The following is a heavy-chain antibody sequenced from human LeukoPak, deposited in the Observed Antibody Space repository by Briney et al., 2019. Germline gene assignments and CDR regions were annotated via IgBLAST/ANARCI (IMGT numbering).Heavy chain of an antibody. D-gene: IGHD2-15*01. CDR2: INTNTGNT. CDR3: ARDRPEIVVVAATRYYYGMDV. CDR1: GYTFTSYG. V-gene: IGHV1-18*01. Sequence: ASVKVSCEASGYTFTSYGINWVRQAPGQGLEWMGWINTNTGNTKYAQNFQGRVTMTTDTSTSTAYMELRSLRSDDTAVYYCARDRPEIVVVAATRYYYGMDVWGQGTTVTVSS. J-gene: IGHJ6*02.